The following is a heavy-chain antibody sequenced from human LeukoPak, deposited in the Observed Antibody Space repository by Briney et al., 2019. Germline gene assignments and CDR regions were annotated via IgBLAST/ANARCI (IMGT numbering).Heavy chain of an antibody. CDR1: GFTFDDYA. Sequence: GRSLRLSCAASGFTFDDYAMHWVRQAPGKGLEWVSGISWNSGSLGYADSVKGRFTISRDNAKNSLYLQMNSLRAEDMALYYCARETVNDAFDIWGQGTMVTVSS. V-gene: IGHV3-9*03. CDR3: ARETVNDAFDI. CDR2: ISWNSGSL. J-gene: IGHJ3*02. D-gene: IGHD1-1*01.